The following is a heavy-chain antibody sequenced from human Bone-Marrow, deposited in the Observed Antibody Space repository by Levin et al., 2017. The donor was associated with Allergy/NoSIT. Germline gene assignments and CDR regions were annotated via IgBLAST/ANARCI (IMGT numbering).Heavy chain of an antibody. CDR3: ARFRRDFWRGDGPDY. CDR1: GGSVTSGSYF. Sequence: SETLSLTCTVSGGSVTSGSYFWSWIRQPPGKGLEWIGYIYYSGTTNYSPSLKSRVTISADTSKNHFSLSLSSVTAADTAVYYCARFRRDFWRGDGPDYWGQGTLITVSS. D-gene: IGHD3-3*01. V-gene: IGHV4-61*03. CDR2: IYYSGTT. J-gene: IGHJ4*02.